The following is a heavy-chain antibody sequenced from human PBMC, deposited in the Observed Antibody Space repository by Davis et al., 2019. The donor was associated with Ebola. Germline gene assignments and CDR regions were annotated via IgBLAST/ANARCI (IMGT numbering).Heavy chain of an antibody. CDR2: VIPILGTA. V-gene: IGHV1-69*08. D-gene: IGHD3-9*01. J-gene: IGHJ6*02. CDR1: GVTLTSYS. Sequence: SVKVSCKASGVTLTSYSINWVRQAPGQGLEWIGGVIPILGTAKNAQKFQDRVTITADKSTDTVYMELSSLRYEDTAVYYCATLDILTAYVSYAMDVWGQGTTVTVS. CDR3: ATLDILTAYVSYAMDV.